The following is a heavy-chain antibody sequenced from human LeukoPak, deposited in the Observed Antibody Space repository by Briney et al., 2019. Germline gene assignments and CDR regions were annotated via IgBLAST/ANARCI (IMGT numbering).Heavy chain of an antibody. J-gene: IGHJ4*02. V-gene: IGHV3-23*01. CDR2: IGGGGGST. CDR1: GFTFSTYA. CDR3: ANRGRYYFDY. Sequence: GGSLRLSCAASGFTFSTYAMSWVRQAPGKGLEWVSAIGGGGGSTYYADSLKGRYTISRDASKSTLYLQMNSLRAEDTAVYYCANRGRYYFDYWGQGTLVTVSS.